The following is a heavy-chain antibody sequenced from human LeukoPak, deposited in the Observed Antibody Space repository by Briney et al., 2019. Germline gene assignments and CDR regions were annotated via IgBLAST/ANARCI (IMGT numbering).Heavy chain of an antibody. CDR1: GGSISSGSYY. CDR2: IYTRGST. Sequence: SETLSLTCTVSGGSISSGSYYWSWIRQPAGKGLEWIGRIYTRGSTNYNPSLKSRVTISVDTAKNQFSLKLSSVTAADTAVYYCARDHRDYYYYYYMDVWGKGTTVTVSS. CDR3: ARDHRDYYYYYYMDV. J-gene: IGHJ6*03. V-gene: IGHV4-61*02.